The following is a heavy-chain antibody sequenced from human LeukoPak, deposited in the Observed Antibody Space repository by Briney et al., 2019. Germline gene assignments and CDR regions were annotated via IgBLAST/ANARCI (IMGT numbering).Heavy chain of an antibody. Sequence: GRSLRLSCAASGFTFSSYGMHWVRQAPGKGLEWVAVIWYDGSNKYYADSVKGRFTISRDNSKNTLYLQMNSLRAEDTAVYYCAREEIGSGSSFDYWGQGTLVTVSS. CDR3: AREEIGSGSSFDY. CDR2: IWYDGSNK. CDR1: GFTFSSYG. V-gene: IGHV3-33*01. J-gene: IGHJ4*02. D-gene: IGHD1-26*01.